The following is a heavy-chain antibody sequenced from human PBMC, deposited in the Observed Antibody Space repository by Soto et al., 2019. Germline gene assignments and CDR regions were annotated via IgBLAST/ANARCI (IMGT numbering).Heavy chain of an antibody. CDR1: GGSISSYY. CDR3: ARVRGGDYLDV. Sequence: SETLSLTCTVSGGSISSYYWRWIRQPPGKGLGWIGYIYYSGSTNYNPSLKSRVTISVDTSKNQFPLKLGSVTAADTSAYYCARVRGGDYLDVCGKATTVTLSS. CDR2: IYYSGST. D-gene: IGHD3-16*01. V-gene: IGHV4-59*01. J-gene: IGHJ6*03.